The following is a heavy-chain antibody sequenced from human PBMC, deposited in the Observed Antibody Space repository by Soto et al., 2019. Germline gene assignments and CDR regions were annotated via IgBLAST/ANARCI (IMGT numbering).Heavy chain of an antibody. CDR2: INAGNGNT. Sequence: QVQLVQSGAEVKKPGASVKVSCKASGYTFTNYATYWVRQAPGQRLEWMGWINAGNGNTKYSQKFQGRVTITRDTSARTAYMELSTLRSEDTAVYYCARVGIVAASDYWGQGTLVTVSS. J-gene: IGHJ4*02. CDR3: ARVGIVAASDY. D-gene: IGHD6-13*01. CDR1: GYTFTNYA. V-gene: IGHV1-3*01.